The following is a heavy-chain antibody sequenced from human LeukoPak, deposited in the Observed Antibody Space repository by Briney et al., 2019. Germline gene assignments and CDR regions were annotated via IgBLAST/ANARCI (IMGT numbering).Heavy chain of an antibody. D-gene: IGHD2-15*01. CDR1: GFTFSNYA. J-gene: IGHJ4*02. V-gene: IGHV3-23*01. CDR2: ISGSDGST. Sequence: GGSLRLSCTASGFTFSNYAMSWVRQAPGKGLEWVSTISGSDGSTYYADSVKGRFTISRDNSKNTLYLQMNSLRVEVTAIYYCAKGRGYCTGGSCYSDYWGQGTLVTVSS. CDR3: AKGRGYCTGGSCYSDY.